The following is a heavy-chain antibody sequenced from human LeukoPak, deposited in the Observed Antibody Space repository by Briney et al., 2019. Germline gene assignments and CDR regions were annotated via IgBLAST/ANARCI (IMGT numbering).Heavy chain of an antibody. CDR3: TRDYSNARDY. CDR1: GGSISSSS. V-gene: IGHV3-7*01. J-gene: IGHJ4*02. Sequence: ETLSLTCTVSGGSISSSSFYWGWIRQPPGKGLEWVASINEDGSSKWYVDSVKGRFTVSRDNAENSLHLQLNSLRVDDTAVYYCTRDYSNARDYWGQGTLVTVSS. D-gene: IGHD2-21*01. CDR2: INEDGSSK.